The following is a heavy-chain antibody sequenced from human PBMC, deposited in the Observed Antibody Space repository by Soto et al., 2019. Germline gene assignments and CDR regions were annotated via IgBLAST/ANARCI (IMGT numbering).Heavy chain of an antibody. D-gene: IGHD3-10*01. CDR2: ISYSGTT. CDR1: GGSISSRGYY. Sequence: QVQLQEWGPGLVKPSQTLSLTCTVSGGSISSRGYYWDWIRQHPGEGLEWIGYISYSGTTNYNPSLKSRVTISVDTSNNQLSLKLSSVTAADTAVYYCARDHGPRGAFDFWGQGTMVTVSS. V-gene: IGHV4-31*03. CDR3: ARDHGPRGAFDF. J-gene: IGHJ3*01.